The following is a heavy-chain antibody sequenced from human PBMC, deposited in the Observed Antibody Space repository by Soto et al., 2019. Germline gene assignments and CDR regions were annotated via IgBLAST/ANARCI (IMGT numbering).Heavy chain of an antibody. J-gene: IGHJ4*02. CDR3: ASIRTVMGY. Sequence: EVQLVESGGGLVQPGGSLRLSCAVSGFTLSDHYIDWVRQVPGKGLEWVGRSKNKANRYSTEYAASVRGRFAISRDDSGTSVYLQMSSLKSDDTAVYYCASIRTVMGYWGQGTLVTVSS. CDR2: SKNKANRYST. CDR1: GFTLSDHY. V-gene: IGHV3-72*01. D-gene: IGHD3-10*01.